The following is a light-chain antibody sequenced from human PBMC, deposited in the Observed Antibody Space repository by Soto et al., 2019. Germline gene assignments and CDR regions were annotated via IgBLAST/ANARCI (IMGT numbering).Light chain of an antibody. CDR1: SSDVGRYNR. Sequence: QSALTQAAAVSGSPGQSITSSCTGTSSDVGRYNRVSWYQQHPGKAPKLMIDEGSKRPSAVSNRFSGSKSGNTASLTISGLQAEDEADYYCCSYAGSSTGVFGGGTKVTVL. CDR3: CSYAGSSTGV. CDR2: EGS. V-gene: IGLV2-23*01. J-gene: IGLJ3*02.